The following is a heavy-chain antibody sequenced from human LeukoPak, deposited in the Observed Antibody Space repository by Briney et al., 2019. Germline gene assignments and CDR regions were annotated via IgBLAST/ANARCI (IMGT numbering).Heavy chain of an antibody. Sequence: ASVKVSCKASGYPFTSYGISWVRQAAGQGLEWMGWISAYNVNTNYAQKLQGRVTMTTDTSTSTAYMELRSLRSDDTAVYYCARVGGYCSGGSCYFLYYYYYGMDVWGQGTTVTVSS. J-gene: IGHJ6*02. V-gene: IGHV1-18*01. CDR2: ISAYNVNT. CDR3: ARVGGYCSGGSCYFLYYYYYGMDV. CDR1: GYPFTSYG. D-gene: IGHD2-15*01.